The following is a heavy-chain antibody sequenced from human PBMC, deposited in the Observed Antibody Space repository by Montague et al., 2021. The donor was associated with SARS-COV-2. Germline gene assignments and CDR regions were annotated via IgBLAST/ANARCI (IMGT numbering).Heavy chain of an antibody. CDR1: GFTFTSYS. Sequence: SLRLSCAASGFTFTSYSMHWVRQAPGKGLEWLAIVSFNGAKQYYADSVNGRFTISRDNSKNTLFLQMNSLRAEDTAVYFCARVKTGPYAPIDFWGQGTLVTVSS. CDR2: VSFNGAKQ. D-gene: IGHD1-1*01. V-gene: IGHV3-30*04. J-gene: IGHJ4*02. CDR3: ARVKTGPYAPIDF.